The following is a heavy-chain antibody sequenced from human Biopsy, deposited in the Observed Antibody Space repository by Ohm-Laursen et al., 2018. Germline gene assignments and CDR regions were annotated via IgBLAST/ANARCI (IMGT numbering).Heavy chain of an antibody. V-gene: IGHV3-23*01. CDR2: LTGSGGST. CDR1: GFTFSSYA. Sequence: SLRLSCTASGFTFSSYAMSWVRQPPGKGLEWVSSLTGSGGSTYYADFVKGRFTISRDNSKNTLSLQMNSLRAEDTAVYYCAKYDYSSSPRRYFDPWGQGTLVTVFS. D-gene: IGHD6-6*01. CDR3: AKYDYSSSPRRYFDP. J-gene: IGHJ5*02.